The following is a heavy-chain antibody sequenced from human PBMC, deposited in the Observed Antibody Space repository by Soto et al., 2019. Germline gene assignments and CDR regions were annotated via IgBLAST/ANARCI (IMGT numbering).Heavy chain of an antibody. CDR3: ARQIYDSDTGPNFQYYFDS. CDR1: GYSFAGYW. J-gene: IGHJ4*02. CDR2: IDPSDSQT. V-gene: IGHV5-10-1*01. D-gene: IGHD3-22*01. Sequence: GESLKISCKGSGYSFAGYWITWVRQKPGKGLEWMGRIDPSDSQTYYSPSFRGHVTISVTKSITTVFLPWSSLRASDTAMYYCARQIYDSDTGPNFQYYFDSWGQGTPVTVSS.